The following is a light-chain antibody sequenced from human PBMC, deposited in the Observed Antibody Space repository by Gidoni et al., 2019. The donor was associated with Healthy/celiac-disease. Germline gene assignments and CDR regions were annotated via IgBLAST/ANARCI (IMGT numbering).Light chain of an antibody. J-gene: IGKJ1*01. V-gene: IGKV1-39*01. CDR2: AAS. Sequence: DIQMTQSPSSLSASVGDRVTITCRASQSISSYLNWYQQKPGKAPKLLIYAASSLQSGVPSRFSGSGSGTDFTLTISSLQPEDFATYYCQQSYSTPVGFXQXTKVEIK. CDR3: QQSYSTPVG. CDR1: QSISSY.